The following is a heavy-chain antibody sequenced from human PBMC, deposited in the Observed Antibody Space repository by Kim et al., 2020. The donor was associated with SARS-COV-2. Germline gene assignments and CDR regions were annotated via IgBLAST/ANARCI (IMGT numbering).Heavy chain of an antibody. J-gene: IGHJ4*02. V-gene: IGHV3-15*01. CDR3: TTGCYRYVFPDY. CDR2: VKSKTDGRTT. D-gene: IGHD3-16*02. Sequence: GGSLRLSCAASGFTFSNAGMNWVRQAPGKGLEWVGRVKSKTDGRTTDYSAHVRCRFTISRYDSKNTLYLQMNSMKTEDTAVYYCTTGCYRYVFPDYCGQGDLVT. CDR1: GFTFSNAG.